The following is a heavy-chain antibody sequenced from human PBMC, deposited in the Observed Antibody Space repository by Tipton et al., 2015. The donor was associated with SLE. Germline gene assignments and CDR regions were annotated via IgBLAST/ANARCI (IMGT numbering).Heavy chain of an antibody. V-gene: IGHV4-38-2*01. D-gene: IGHD3-22*01. CDR2: IHQSGNT. J-gene: IGHJ4*02. CDR1: SYSISSGYY. Sequence: LRLSCAVSSYSISSGYYWGWIRQPPGKGLEWVGSIHQSGNTYFNPSLKSRVTMSMDTSKNQVFLRLSSVTAADTATYYCARHDYDDNGYYLHYFDIWGQGTLVTVSS. CDR3: ARHDYDDNGYYLHYFDI.